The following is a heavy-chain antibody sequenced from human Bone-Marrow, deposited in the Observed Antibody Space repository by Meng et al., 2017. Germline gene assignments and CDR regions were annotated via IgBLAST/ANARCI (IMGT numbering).Heavy chain of an antibody. D-gene: IGHD3-10*01. CDR2: MSGSGGST. Sequence: GGPLRLSCAASGFTFSSYAMSWVRQAPGQGLEWVSAMSGSGGSTYYADSVKGRFTISRDNSQNTLYLQMNSLRAEDTAVYYRAKGGGYYGSGSYSLAIDYWGQGTLVTVSS. J-gene: IGHJ4*02. CDR3: AKGGGYYGSGSYSLAIDY. CDR1: GFTFSSYA. V-gene: IGHV3-23*01.